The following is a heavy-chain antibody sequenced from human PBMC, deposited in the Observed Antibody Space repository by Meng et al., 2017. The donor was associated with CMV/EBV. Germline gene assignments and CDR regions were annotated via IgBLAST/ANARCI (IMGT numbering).Heavy chain of an antibody. D-gene: IGHD3-22*01. J-gene: IGHJ5*02. CDR1: GFTFSTYE. CDR3: ARGYYYDSSGYSNWFDP. V-gene: IGHV3-48*03. CDR2: ISSAGNTI. Sequence: GGSLRLSCAASGFTFSTYEMNWVRQAPGKGLEWVSYISSAGNTIYYADSVKGRFTITRDNAKNSLLLQMNSLRAEDTAVYYCARGYYYDSSGYSNWFDPWGQGTLVTVSS.